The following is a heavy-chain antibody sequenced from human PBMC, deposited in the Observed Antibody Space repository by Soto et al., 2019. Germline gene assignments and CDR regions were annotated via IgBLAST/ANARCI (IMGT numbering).Heavy chain of an antibody. Sequence: GGSLRLSCAGSGYNLGGFWMHWVRQAPGKGLVWVSRIDNGGTNTVYADAVKGRFTISRDNAKNTLYLQMNSLRAEDTAVYYCAKDRGRPDAFNIWGQGTMVTVSS. CDR2: IDNGGTNT. V-gene: IGHV3-74*01. D-gene: IGHD3-10*01. J-gene: IGHJ3*02. CDR1: GYNLGGFW. CDR3: AKDRGRPDAFNI.